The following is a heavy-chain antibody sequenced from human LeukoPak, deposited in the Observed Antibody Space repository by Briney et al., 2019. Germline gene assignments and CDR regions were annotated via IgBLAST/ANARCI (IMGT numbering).Heavy chain of an antibody. D-gene: IGHD3-3*01. V-gene: IGHV3-23*01. CDR1: GFTFSSYA. CDR2: ISGSGGST. J-gene: IGHJ6*03. CDR3: ARDFWNGYYMDV. Sequence: GGSLRLSCAASGFTFSSYAMSWVRQAPGKGLEWVSAISGSGGSTYYADSVKGRFTISRDNSKNTLYLQMNSLRAEDTAVYYCARDFWNGYYMDVWGKGTTVTVSS.